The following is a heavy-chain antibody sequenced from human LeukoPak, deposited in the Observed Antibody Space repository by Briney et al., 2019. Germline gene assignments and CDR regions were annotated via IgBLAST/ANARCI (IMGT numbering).Heavy chain of an antibody. J-gene: IGHJ4*02. Sequence: GASVKVSCEVSGYTLTDLSTHWVRQAPGKGLEWMGGLDPADGETIYAQKFQGRVTMTEDTSTDTAYMELNSLRSEDTAVYYCATHRTTVITGLVYWGQGTLVSVSS. V-gene: IGHV1-24*01. CDR2: LDPADGET. CDR1: GYTLTDLS. CDR3: ATHRTTVITGLVY. D-gene: IGHD4-17*01.